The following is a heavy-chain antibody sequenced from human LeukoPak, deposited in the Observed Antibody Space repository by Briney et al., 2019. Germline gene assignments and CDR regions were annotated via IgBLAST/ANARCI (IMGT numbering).Heavy chain of an antibody. CDR1: GGSFSGYY. CDR3: ARRNVLRFFPGY. J-gene: IGHJ4*02. D-gene: IGHD3-3*01. Sequence: SETLSLTCAVYGGSFSGYYWSWIRQPPGKGLEWIGEINHSGSTNYNLSLKSRVTISVDTSKNQFSLKLSSVTAADTAVYYCARRNVLRFFPGYWGQGTLVTVSS. CDR2: INHSGST. V-gene: IGHV4-34*01.